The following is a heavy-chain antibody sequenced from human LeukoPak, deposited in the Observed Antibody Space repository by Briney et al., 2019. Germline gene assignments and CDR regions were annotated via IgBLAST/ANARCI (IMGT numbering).Heavy chain of an antibody. V-gene: IGHV3-48*02. CDR3: ARDVIVGAPGADY. J-gene: IGHJ4*02. CDR2: VSRSSSVT. CDR1: GFSFSTYE. Sequence: GGSLRLSCAASGFSFSTYEMNWVRQAPGKGLEWISYVSRSSSVTHYADSVKGRFTISRDNAKNSLYLQMSSLRDEDTAVYYCARDVIVGAPGADYWGQGTLVTVSS. D-gene: IGHD1-26*01.